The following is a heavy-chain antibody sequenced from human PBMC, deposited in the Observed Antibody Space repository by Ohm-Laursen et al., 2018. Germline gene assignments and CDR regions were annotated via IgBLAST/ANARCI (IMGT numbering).Heavy chain of an antibody. Sequence: SLRLSCSASGFIFSSFAMTWVRQAPGKGLEWVSVISGSGDDTSYTDSVKGRFTVSRDISNNTVYLHMDSLGAEDTAVYYCAKGRSEVVSAALNYWGQGTLVTVSS. CDR1: GFIFSSFA. CDR3: AKGRSEVVSAALNY. CDR2: ISGSGDDT. D-gene: IGHD2-2*01. V-gene: IGHV3-23*01. J-gene: IGHJ4*02.